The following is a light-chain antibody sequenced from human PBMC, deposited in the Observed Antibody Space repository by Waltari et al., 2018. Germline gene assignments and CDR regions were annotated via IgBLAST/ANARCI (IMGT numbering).Light chain of an antibody. Sequence: EIVLTQSPGTLSLSRGERATLSGRASQSVSSSYLAWYQQRPGQAPRLLLYLTSIRATGIPDRFSGSGSGTDFTLTISRLEPEDFAVYYCHQYETLPSTFGQGTKLEIK. CDR2: LTS. J-gene: IGKJ2*01. CDR1: QSVSSSY. CDR3: HQYETLPST. V-gene: IGKV3-20*01.